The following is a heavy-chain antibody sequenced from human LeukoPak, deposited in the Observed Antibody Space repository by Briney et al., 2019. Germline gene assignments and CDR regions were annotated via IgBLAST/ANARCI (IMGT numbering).Heavy chain of an antibody. D-gene: IGHD3-10*01. V-gene: IGHV4-59*01. J-gene: IGHJ4*02. Sequence: PSETLSLTCTVSGGSISSYYWSWIRQPPGKGLEWIGYIYYSGSTNYNPSLKSRVTISVDTSKNQFSLKLSSVTAADTAVYYCARVHLRVFDYWGQGTLVTVSS. CDR1: GGSISSYY. CDR3: ARVHLRVFDY. CDR2: IYYSGST.